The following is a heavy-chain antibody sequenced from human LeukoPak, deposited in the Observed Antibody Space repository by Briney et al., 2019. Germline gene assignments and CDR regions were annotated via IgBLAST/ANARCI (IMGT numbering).Heavy chain of an antibody. D-gene: IGHD3-10*01. CDR2: IRYDGSNK. V-gene: IGHV3-30*02. CDR3: AKDRAYGSGSYSY. J-gene: IGHJ4*02. Sequence: PGGSLRLSCAVSGFTFSNAWMSWVRQAPGKGLEWVAFIRYDGSNKYYADSVKGRFTISRDNSKNTLYLQMNSLRAEDTAVYYCAKDRAYGSGSYSYWGQGTLVTVSS. CDR1: GFTFSNAW.